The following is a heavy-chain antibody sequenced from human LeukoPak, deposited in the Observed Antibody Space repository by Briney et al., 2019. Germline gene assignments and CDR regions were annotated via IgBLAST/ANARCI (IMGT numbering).Heavy chain of an antibody. D-gene: IGHD5-18*01. CDR2: INHSGST. V-gene: IGHV4-39*01. CDR3: ARHPWIQLWFWGAFDI. CDR1: GASISSTTYY. Sequence: PSETLSLTCTVSGASISSTTYYWSWIRQPPGKGLEWIGEINHSGSTNYNPSLKSRVTISVDTSKNQFSLKLSSVTAADTAVYYCARHPWIQLWFWGAFDIWGQGTMVTVSS. J-gene: IGHJ3*02.